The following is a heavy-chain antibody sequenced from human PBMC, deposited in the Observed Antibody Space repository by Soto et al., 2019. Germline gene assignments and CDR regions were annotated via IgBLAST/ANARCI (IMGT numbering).Heavy chain of an antibody. D-gene: IGHD6-19*01. CDR2: ISSSSSYI. V-gene: IGHV3-21*01. CDR3: AREYASGWYSTVPLYYYYGMDV. CDR1: GFTFSSYS. Sequence: EVQLVESGGGLVKPGGSLRLSCAASGFTFSSYSMNWVRQAPGKGLEWVSSISSSSSYIYYADSVKGRFTISRDNAKNSLYLQMNSLRAEDTAVYYCAREYASGWYSTVPLYYYYGMDVWGQGTTVTVSS. J-gene: IGHJ6*02.